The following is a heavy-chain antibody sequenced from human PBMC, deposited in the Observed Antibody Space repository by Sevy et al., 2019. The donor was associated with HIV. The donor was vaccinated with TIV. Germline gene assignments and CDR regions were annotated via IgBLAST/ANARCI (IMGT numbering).Heavy chain of an antibody. D-gene: IGHD2-8*01. J-gene: IGHJ4*02. CDR2: LSFGCGEI. V-gene: IGHV3-23*01. CDR1: GFTFSKYS. Sequence: GGSLRLSCAASGFTFSKYSMSWVRQPPGKGLEWVSTLSFGCGEINQVDSVNGRFTISRDNSKNSLYLQMNNLRAEDTAVYYCAREGCTKPHDYWGQGTLVTVSS. CDR3: AREGCTKPHDY.